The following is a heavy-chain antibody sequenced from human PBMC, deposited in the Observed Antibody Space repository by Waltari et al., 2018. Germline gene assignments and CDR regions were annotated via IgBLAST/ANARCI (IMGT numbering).Heavy chain of an antibody. J-gene: IGHJ4*02. CDR3: ARDPGWFRALDY. CDR1: GGSISSSSYY. V-gene: IGHV4-39*07. CDR2: IYYSGST. Sequence: QLQLQESGPGLVKPSETLSLTCNVSGGSISSSSYYWGWIRQPPGKGLEWIGSIYYSGSTYYNPSLKSRVTISVDTSKNQFSLKLSSVTAADTAVYYCARDPGWFRALDYWGQGTLVTVSS. D-gene: IGHD3-10*01.